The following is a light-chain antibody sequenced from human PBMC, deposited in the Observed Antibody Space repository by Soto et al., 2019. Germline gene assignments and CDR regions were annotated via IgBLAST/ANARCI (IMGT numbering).Light chain of an antibody. Sequence: EIVMTQSPATLSVSPGERATLSCRASQSVSSNLAWYQQKPGQAPRLLIYGASIRATGIPARFSGSGSGTEFTLTISSLQSEDFAVYYCQQYNNWPLFDQGTRLEIK. CDR1: QSVSSN. CDR2: GAS. V-gene: IGKV3D-15*01. CDR3: QQYNNWPL. J-gene: IGKJ5*01.